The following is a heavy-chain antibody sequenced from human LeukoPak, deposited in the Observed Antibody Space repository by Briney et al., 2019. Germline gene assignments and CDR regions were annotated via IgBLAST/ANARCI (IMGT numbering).Heavy chain of an antibody. J-gene: IGHJ4*02. CDR3: ARDMYSYTTYYFDY. D-gene: IGHD5-18*01. V-gene: IGHV1-46*01. CDR2: INPSGGST. Sequence: SSVKVSCKASGYTFTSYYMHLVRQAPGHAREGVGIINPSGGSTSYAQKFQGRVTMTRDTSTSAVYMELSSLRSEDTAVYYCARDMYSYTTYYFDYWGQGTLVTVSS. CDR1: GYTFTSYY.